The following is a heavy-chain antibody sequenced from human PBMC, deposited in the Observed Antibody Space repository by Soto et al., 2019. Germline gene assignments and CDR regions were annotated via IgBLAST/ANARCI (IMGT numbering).Heavy chain of an antibody. D-gene: IGHD3-16*02. CDR2: IYCSGST. J-gene: IGHJ4*02. CDR3: ARGRVITFGGVIVAYFDY. CDR1: GGSVSSGSYY. V-gene: IGHV4-61*01. Sequence: SETLSLTCTVSGGSVSSGSYYWSWIRQPRGKGPEWIGYIYCSGSTNYNPSLKSRVTISVDTSKNQFSLKLSSVTAADTAVYYCARGRVITFGGVIVAYFDYWGQGTLVTVSS.